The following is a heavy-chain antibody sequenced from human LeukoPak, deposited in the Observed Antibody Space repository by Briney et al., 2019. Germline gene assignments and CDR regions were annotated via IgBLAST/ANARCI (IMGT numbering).Heavy chain of an antibody. CDR2: IYYIGIT. D-gene: IGHD3-9*01. CDR1: GGSITSDY. Sequence: SETLSLTCTVSGGSITSDYWSWVRQPPGKGLEWIGYIYYIGITNYNPSLKSRVTISVDTSKNQFSLKLSSVTAADTAVYYCASVNYDILTGYYFDYWGQGTLVTVSS. CDR3: ASVNYDILTGYYFDY. V-gene: IGHV4-59*01. J-gene: IGHJ4*02.